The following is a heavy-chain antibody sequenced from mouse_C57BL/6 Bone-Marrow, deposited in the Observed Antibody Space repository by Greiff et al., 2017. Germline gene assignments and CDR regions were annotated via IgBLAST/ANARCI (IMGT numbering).Heavy chain of an antibody. J-gene: IGHJ1*03. V-gene: IGHV5-2*01. Sequence: EVQGVESGGGLVQPGESLKLSCESNEYEFPSHDMSWVRKTPEKRLELVAAINSDGGSTYYPDTMERRFIISRNNTEKTLYLQMSSLRSEDTALYYCARRRYYGSSYGWYFDVWGTGTTVTVSS. CDR1: EYEFPSHD. D-gene: IGHD1-1*01. CDR3: ARRRYYGSSYGWYFDV. CDR2: INSDGGST.